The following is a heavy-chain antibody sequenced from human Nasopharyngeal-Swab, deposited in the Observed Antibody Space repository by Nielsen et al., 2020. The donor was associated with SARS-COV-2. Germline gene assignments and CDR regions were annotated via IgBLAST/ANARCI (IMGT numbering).Heavy chain of an antibody. CDR2: IRSKANSYAT. CDR1: GFTFSGSA. CDR3: TRGVEQSLYYYGMDA. V-gene: IGHV3-73*01. Sequence: GESLKISCAASGFTFSGSAMHWVRQASGKGLEWVGRIRSKANSYATAYAESVKGRFTISRDDSKNTAYLQMNSLKTEDTAVYYCTRGVEQSLYYYGMDAWGQGTTVTVSS. J-gene: IGHJ6*02. D-gene: IGHD3-10*01.